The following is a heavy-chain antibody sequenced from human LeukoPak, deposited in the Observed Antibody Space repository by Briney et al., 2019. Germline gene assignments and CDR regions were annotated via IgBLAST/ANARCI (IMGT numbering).Heavy chain of an antibody. J-gene: IGHJ4*02. CDR2: IGTAGDT. D-gene: IGHD4-23*01. CDR3: ARGDYGGKLDY. CDR1: GFTFSSYD. V-gene: IGHV3-13*01. Sequence: GGSLRLSCAASGFTFSSYDLHWVRQATGKGLEWVSAIGTAGDTYYPGSVKGRFTISRENAKNSLYLQMNSLRAGDTAVYYCARGDYGGKLDYWGQGTLVTVSS.